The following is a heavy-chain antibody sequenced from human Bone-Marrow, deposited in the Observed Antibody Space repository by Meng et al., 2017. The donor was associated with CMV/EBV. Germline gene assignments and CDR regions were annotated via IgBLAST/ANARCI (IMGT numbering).Heavy chain of an antibody. CDR1: GFTFSSYS. CDR2: ISSSGTYI. V-gene: IGHV3-21*01. J-gene: IGHJ6*02. Sequence: GESLKISCAASGFTFSSYSMNWVRQAPGKGLEWVSSISSSGTYIYYADSVKGRFTISRDNAQNSLYLQMNSLRADDTAVYYCARDVSPRSSAYFAIYYFYALDVWGQGTTVTVSS. D-gene: IGHD2-21*01. CDR3: ARDVSPRSSAYFAIYYFYALDV.